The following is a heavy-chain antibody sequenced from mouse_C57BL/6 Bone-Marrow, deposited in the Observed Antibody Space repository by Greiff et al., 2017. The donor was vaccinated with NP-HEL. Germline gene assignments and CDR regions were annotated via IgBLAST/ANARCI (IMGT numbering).Heavy chain of an antibody. Sequence: VQLMESGPELVKPGASVKLSCKASGYAFSSSWMNWVKQRPGKGLEWIGRIYPGDGDTNYNGKFKGKATLTADNSSSTAYMQRSSLTSEDSAVYFCATDYYGSFDYWGQGTTPTVSA. J-gene: IGHJ2*01. D-gene: IGHD1-1*01. V-gene: IGHV1-82*01. CDR3: ATDYYGSFDY. CDR1: GYAFSSSW. CDR2: IYPGDGDT.